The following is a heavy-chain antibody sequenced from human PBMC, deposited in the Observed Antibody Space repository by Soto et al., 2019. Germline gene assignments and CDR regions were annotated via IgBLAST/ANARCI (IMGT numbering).Heavy chain of an antibody. Sequence: EVQLLESGGGLVQPGGSLRLSCAASGFSFSSYAMSWVRQAPGKGLEWVSAISGSGGSTYYADSVKGRFTISRDNSKNTLYLQMNSLRAEDTAVYYCAKGGQWPTDAFDIWGQGTMVTVSS. V-gene: IGHV3-23*01. D-gene: IGHD2-8*01. CDR2: ISGSGGST. CDR1: GFSFSSYA. J-gene: IGHJ3*02. CDR3: AKGGQWPTDAFDI.